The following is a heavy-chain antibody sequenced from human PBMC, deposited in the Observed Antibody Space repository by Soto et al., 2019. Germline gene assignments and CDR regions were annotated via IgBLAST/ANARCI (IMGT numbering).Heavy chain of an antibody. Sequence: QVQLQESGPGLVKPSGTLSLTCAVSGGSISTNNWWHWVRQPPGKGLEWIGEIYHSGNTNYSPSLKSRVTMSVDQSKNQFSLSLTSVTAADTAVYYCAREWGAGTYQGFDYWGQGTLVTVSS. CDR1: GGSISTNNW. V-gene: IGHV4-4*02. CDR3: AREWGAGTYQGFDY. J-gene: IGHJ4*02. D-gene: IGHD1-26*01. CDR2: IYHSGNT.